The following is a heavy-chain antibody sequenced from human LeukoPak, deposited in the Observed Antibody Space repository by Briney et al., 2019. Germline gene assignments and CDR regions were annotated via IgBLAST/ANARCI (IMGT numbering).Heavy chain of an antibody. V-gene: IGHV3-21*01. D-gene: IGHD3-3*01. J-gene: IGHJ5*02. CDR3: ARDNARRFLEWLNWFDP. Sequence: GGSLRLSCAASGFTFSSCSMNWVRQAPGKGLEWVSSISSSSSYIYYADSVKGRFTISRDNAKNSLYLQMNSLRAEDTAVYYCARDNARRFLEWLNWFDPWGQGTLVTVSS. CDR1: GFTFSSCS. CDR2: ISSSSSYI.